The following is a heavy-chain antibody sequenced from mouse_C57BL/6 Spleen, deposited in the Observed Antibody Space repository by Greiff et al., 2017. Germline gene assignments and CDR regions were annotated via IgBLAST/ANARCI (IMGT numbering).Heavy chain of an antibody. J-gene: IGHJ4*01. V-gene: IGHV5-17*01. CDR2: ISSGSSTI. CDR3: ARPGTTVAYAMDY. CDR1: GFTFSDYG. Sequence: DVHLVESGGGLVKPGGSLKLSCAASGFTFSDYGMHWVRQAPEKGLEWVAYISSGSSTIYYADTVKGRFTISRDNAKNTLFLQMTSLRSEDTAMYYCARPGTTVAYAMDYWGQGTSVTVSS. D-gene: IGHD1-1*01.